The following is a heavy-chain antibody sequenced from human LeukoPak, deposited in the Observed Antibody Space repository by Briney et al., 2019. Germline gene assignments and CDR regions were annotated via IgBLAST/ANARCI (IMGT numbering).Heavy chain of an antibody. Sequence: AGGSLRLSCAASGLTFSNAWMSWVRQAPGKGLEWVGRIKRKSDGGTTDYAAPVKGRFTISGDDSKNTLYLQMNSLKSEDTAVYYCTTELDVRPNHYWGQGTLVTVSS. D-gene: IGHD1-14*01. V-gene: IGHV3-15*01. CDR1: GLTFSNAW. CDR3: TTELDVRPNHY. CDR2: IKRKSDGGTT. J-gene: IGHJ4*02.